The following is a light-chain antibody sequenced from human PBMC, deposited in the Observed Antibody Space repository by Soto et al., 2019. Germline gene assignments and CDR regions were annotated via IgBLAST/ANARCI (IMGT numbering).Light chain of an antibody. V-gene: IGKV3-20*01. Sequence: EIVLTQSPGTLSLSPGERATLSCTASQSVSSSYLAWYQQEPGQAPRLLIYGGSSRSAGIPGRFSVSGSGTDFTFSISRLEPEAVPEYYCQQYCSSLYTFGQASKLES. CDR3: QQYCSSLYT. CDR1: QSVSSSY. J-gene: IGKJ2*01. CDR2: GGS.